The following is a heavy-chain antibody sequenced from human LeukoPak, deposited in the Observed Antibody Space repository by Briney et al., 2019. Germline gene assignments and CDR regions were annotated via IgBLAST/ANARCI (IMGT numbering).Heavy chain of an antibody. Sequence: ASVKVSRKASGYTFTSYGISWVRQAPGQGLEWMGWISAYNGNTNYAQKLQGRVTMTTDTSTSTAYMELRSLRSDDTAVYYCARRASSGWYGPDDYWGQGTLVTVSS. D-gene: IGHD6-19*01. CDR2: ISAYNGNT. CDR3: ARRASSGWYGPDDY. V-gene: IGHV1-18*01. J-gene: IGHJ4*02. CDR1: GYTFTSYG.